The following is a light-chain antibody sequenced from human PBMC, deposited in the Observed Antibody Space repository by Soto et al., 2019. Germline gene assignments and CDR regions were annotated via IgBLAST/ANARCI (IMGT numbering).Light chain of an antibody. CDR1: RSDVGGYKH. J-gene: IGLJ1*01. CDR3: SSYTSVNLYV. CDR2: DVS. Sequence: QSVLPQPASVSGSPGQSISISCTGTRSDVGGYKHVSWYQQHPGKVPRLIIFDVSSRPSGVSHRFSGSKSGDTASLTISGLQAEDEADYYCSSYTSVNLYVFGTGTKVTVL. V-gene: IGLV2-14*03.